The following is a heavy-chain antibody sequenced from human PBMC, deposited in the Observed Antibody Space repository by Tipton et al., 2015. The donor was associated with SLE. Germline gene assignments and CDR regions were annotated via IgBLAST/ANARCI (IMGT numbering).Heavy chain of an antibody. CDR1: GGSISSRSYD. CDR3: ARDSTYYYDSSGYYFGAFDI. D-gene: IGHD3-22*01. Sequence: TLSLTCTVSGGSISSRSYDWGWIRQPPGKGLEWIGSIYDTGNTYYNPSLKSRVTISEDTSRNQFSLKLTSVTAADTAVYYCARDSTYYYDSSGYYFGAFDIWGQGTMVTVSS. CDR2: IYDTGNT. V-gene: IGHV4-39*02. J-gene: IGHJ3*02.